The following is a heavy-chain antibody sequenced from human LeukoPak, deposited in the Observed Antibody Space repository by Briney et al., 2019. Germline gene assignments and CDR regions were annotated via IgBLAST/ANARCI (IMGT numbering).Heavy chain of an antibody. CDR3: ARKIVVESAFDI. CDR1: GFTFSDYY. Sequence: GGSLRLSCSASGFTFSDYYMSWIRQAPGKGLEWVSYMSTNVRSGTRYYADSVKGRFTISRDNAKNSLYLQMNSLRAEDTAVYYCARKIVVESAFDIWGQGTVVTVSS. CDR2: MSTNVRSGTR. V-gene: IGHV3-11*01. D-gene: IGHD2-21*01. J-gene: IGHJ3*02.